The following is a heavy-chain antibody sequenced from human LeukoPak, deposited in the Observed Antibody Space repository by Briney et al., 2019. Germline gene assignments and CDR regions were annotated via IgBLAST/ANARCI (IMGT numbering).Heavy chain of an antibody. CDR3: ARADSGSYQGSGAFDI. CDR2: IIPSFGTA. J-gene: IGHJ3*02. Sequence: SLKVSCKASGGTFISYAISWVRQAAGQGLEWMGGIIPSFGTANYAQKFQGRVTITADESTSTAYMELSSLRSEDTAVYYCARADSGSYQGSGAFDIWGQGTMVTVSS. D-gene: IGHD1-26*01. V-gene: IGHV1-69*01. CDR1: GGTFISYA.